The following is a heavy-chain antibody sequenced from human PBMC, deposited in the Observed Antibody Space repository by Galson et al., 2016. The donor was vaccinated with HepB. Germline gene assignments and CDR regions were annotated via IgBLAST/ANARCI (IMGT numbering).Heavy chain of an antibody. D-gene: IGHD3-16*01. J-gene: IGHJ6*02. CDR3: VKEKGRLGFYGMDV. CDR1: GFTFDDYT. V-gene: IGHV3-43*01. CDR2: VTWNGTP. Sequence: SLRLSCAASGFTFDDYTMHWVRQAPGKGLEWVSLVTWNGTPHYADSVKGRFTISRDNSKSTLYLQMNSLRAEDTATYYCVKEKGRLGFYGMDVWGQGTTVTVSS.